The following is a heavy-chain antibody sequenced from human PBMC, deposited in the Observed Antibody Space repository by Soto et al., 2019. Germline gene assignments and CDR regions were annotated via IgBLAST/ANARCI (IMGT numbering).Heavy chain of an antibody. CDR2: IYYSGST. J-gene: IGHJ6*02. CDR3: ASQQLVHYYYGMDV. D-gene: IGHD6-13*01. Sequence: SETLSLTCTVSGGSISSSSYYWGWIRQPPGKGLVWIGSIYYSGSTYYNPSLKSRVTISVDTFKNQFSLNLSSVTAADTAVYYCASQQLVHYYYGMDVWGQGTTVTVSS. V-gene: IGHV4-39*01. CDR1: GGSISSSSYY.